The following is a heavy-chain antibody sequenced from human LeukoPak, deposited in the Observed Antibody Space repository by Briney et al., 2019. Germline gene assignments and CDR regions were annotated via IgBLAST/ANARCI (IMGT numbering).Heavy chain of an antibody. CDR1: GNYW. V-gene: IGHV3-74*01. CDR3: VSFYETY. J-gene: IGHJ4*02. Sequence: GGSLRLSCAASGNYWMHWVRQAPGKGLVWVSHINSDGSWTSYADSVKGRFTISKDNAKNTVYLQMNNLRAEDTAVYYCVSFYETYRGRGTLVTVSS. CDR2: INSDGSWT. D-gene: IGHD2-2*01.